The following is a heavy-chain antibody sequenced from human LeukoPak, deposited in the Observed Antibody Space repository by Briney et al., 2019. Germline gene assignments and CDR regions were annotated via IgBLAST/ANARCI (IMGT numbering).Heavy chain of an antibody. CDR2: IRYDGSNK. J-gene: IGHJ4*02. V-gene: IGHV3-30*02. Sequence: GGSLRLSCAASGFTFSSYGMHWVRQAPGKGLEWVAFIRYDGSNKYYTDSVKGRFTISRDNSKNTLYLQMNSLRAEDTAVYYCATYGSGSYYRFDYWGQGTLVTVSS. CDR1: GFTFSSYG. D-gene: IGHD3-10*01. CDR3: ATYGSGSYYRFDY.